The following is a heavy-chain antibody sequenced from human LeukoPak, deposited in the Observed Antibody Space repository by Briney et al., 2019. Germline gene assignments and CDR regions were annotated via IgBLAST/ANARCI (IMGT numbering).Heavy chain of an antibody. J-gene: IGHJ4*02. CDR2: ISYSGST. Sequence: PSETLSLTCTVSGGSISSYYWSWIRQPPGKGLEWIACISYSGSTKYNPSLKSRVTISVDTSKNQFSLKLTSVTAADTAVYYCARQGVSSYQYYFDYWGQGTLVTVSS. V-gene: IGHV4-59*08. CDR3: ARQGVSSYQYYFDY. D-gene: IGHD3-22*01. CDR1: GGSISSYY.